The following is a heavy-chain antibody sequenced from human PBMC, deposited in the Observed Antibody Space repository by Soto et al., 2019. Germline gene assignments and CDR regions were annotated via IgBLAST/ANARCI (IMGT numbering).Heavy chain of an antibody. CDR2: INSDGTST. V-gene: IGHV3-74*01. Sequence: PGGSLRLSSAASGFTFTTYWMHWVRQAPGEGLMWVSRINSDGTSTAYADSVKGRFTISRDNSQSTVYLQMNSLRAEDTAVYYCARVLSNGDSTNARLDYWGQGTLVTVSS. CDR3: ARVLSNGDSTNARLDY. J-gene: IGHJ4*02. CDR1: GFTFTTYW. D-gene: IGHD2-21*02.